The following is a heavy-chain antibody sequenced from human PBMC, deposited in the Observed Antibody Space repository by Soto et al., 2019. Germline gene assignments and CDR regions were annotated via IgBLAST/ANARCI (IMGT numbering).Heavy chain of an antibody. Sequence: XSVKLSWKASGYTFTSYYMHWVRQAPGQGLEWMGIINPSGGSTSYAQKFQGRVTMTRDTSTSTVYMELSSLRSEDTAVYYCARGATNGRDYFDYWGQGTLVTVSS. CDR2: INPSGGST. CDR1: GYTFTSYY. V-gene: IGHV1-46*01. J-gene: IGHJ4*02. CDR3: ARGATNGRDYFDY. D-gene: IGHD5-12*01.